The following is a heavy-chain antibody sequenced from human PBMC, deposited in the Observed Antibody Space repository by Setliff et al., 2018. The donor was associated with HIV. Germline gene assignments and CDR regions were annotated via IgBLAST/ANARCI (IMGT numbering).Heavy chain of an antibody. CDR2: IIPILGVA. D-gene: IGHD6-13*01. V-gene: IGHV1-69*10. CDR1: GGTFSSYV. J-gene: IGHJ3*02. Sequence: SVKVSCKASGGTFSSYVISWVRQAPGQGLEWMGGIIPILGVANYAQKLQGRVTMTTDTSTNTAYMELRSLRSDDTAVYYCARFAAAAGLHDAFDIWGQGTMVTVSS. CDR3: ARFAAAAGLHDAFDI.